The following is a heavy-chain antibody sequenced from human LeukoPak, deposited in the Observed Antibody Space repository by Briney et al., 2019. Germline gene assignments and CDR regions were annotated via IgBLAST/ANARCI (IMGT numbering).Heavy chain of an antibody. J-gene: IGHJ4*02. CDR1: GYTFTDYY. CDR3: AREKIGSGYDQDLDY. Sequence: ASVKVSCKASGYTFTDYYIHWVRQAPGQGLEWMGWIDPADGGTKFAQNFQVRVTMTSDTSISTAYMELSSLRSDDTAVYYCAREKIGSGYDQDLDYWGQGTMVTVSS. CDR2: IDPADGGT. D-gene: IGHD5-12*01. V-gene: IGHV1-2*02.